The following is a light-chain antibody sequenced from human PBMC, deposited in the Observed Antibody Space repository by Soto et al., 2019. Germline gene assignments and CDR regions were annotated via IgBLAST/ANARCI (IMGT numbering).Light chain of an antibody. CDR3: HQYYTTPQT. V-gene: IGKV4-1*01. J-gene: IGKJ2*01. Sequence: VLTPSPSSLAVSLGERATVNCRSSQRVLDNSTNKSYFAWYQQKPGHPPKLLVHWASVREAVFPDRFSGGESGTDFTLTISSLQDEDVEVYYCHQYYTTPQTFGQGTQLEIK. CDR1: QRVLDNSTNKSY. CDR2: WAS.